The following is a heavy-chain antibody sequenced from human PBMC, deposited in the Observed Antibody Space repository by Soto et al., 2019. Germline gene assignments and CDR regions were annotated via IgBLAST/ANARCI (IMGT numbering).Heavy chain of an antibody. V-gene: IGHV3-7*04. CDR3: ASDQDSGWSVAGFDI. CDR1: GFTLSSHW. D-gene: IGHD6-19*01. Sequence: GGSLRLSGAAGGFTLSSHWMSWVRQAPGKGLEWVANIKPDGSEKWYVDSVKGRFTISRDNAKNSLYLQMNSLRDDDTAVYYCASDQDSGWSVAGFDIWGQGTRLPISS. J-gene: IGHJ6*02. CDR2: IKPDGSEK.